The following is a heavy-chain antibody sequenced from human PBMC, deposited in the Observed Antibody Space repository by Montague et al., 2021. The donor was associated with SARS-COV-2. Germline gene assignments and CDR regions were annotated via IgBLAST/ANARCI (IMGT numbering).Heavy chain of an antibody. J-gene: IGHJ5*02. CDR3: ARDSS. CDR1: GFPISNNW. CDR2: INKDGTEK. Sequence: SLSISLSASGFPISNNWMSWVRQAPGKGLEWVANINKDGTEKYYVDSVKGRFTISRDNIRNSLYLQMNSLRAEDTAVYYCARDSSWGQGTLVTVSS. V-gene: IGHV3-7*01.